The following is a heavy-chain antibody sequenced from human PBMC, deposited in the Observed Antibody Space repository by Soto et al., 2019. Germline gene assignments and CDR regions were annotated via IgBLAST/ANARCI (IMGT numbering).Heavy chain of an antibody. Sequence: QVQLVESGGDLVKTGGSLRLSCVASGFTFSDYYMSWIRQAPGKGLEWLSYISSSSGYTNYADSVEGRFTIYRDNAKNSLFLQMNSVRAEDTAVYYCAIYDWDARGVLENWGQGTLVTVSS. CDR2: ISSSSGYT. D-gene: IGHD3-9*01. CDR3: AIYDWDARGVLEN. CDR1: GFTFSDYY. J-gene: IGHJ4*02. V-gene: IGHV3-11*05.